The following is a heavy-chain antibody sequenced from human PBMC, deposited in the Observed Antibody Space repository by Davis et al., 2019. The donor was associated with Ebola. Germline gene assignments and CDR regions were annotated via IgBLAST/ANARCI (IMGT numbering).Heavy chain of an antibody. CDR3: ARIITMIVAS. D-gene: IGHD3-22*01. Sequence: GESLKISCAASGFTFSTYAMGWVRQAPGKGLEWVSDISSGGGAPYYADSVKGRFTISRDNSKNTLYVQMNSLRAEDTALYYCARIITMIVASWGQGTLVTVSS. V-gene: IGHV3-23*01. CDR2: ISSGGGAP. CDR1: GFTFSTYA. J-gene: IGHJ5*02.